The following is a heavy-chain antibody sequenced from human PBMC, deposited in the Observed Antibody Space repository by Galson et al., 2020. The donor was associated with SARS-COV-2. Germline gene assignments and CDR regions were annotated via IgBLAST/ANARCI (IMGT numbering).Heavy chain of an antibody. CDR3: AKRDDSSGYPYYFDY. J-gene: IGHJ4*02. D-gene: IGHD3-22*01. V-gene: IGHV3-23*01. CDR1: GFTISNYA. Sequence: GGSLRLSCAASGFTISNYAMSWVRQAPGKGLEWVSAMGGSGGSTYNADSVKGRFTISRDNSKNTLYLQMNSLRAEDTAVYYCAKRDDSSGYPYYFDYWGQGTLVTVSS. CDR2: MGGSGGST.